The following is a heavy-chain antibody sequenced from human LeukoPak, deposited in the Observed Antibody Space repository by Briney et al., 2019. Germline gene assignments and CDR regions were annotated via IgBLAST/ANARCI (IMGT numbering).Heavy chain of an antibody. CDR1: GFTLNAYY. V-gene: IGHV3-74*01. J-gene: IGHJ6*03. Sequence: GGSLRLSCAASGFTLNAYYMQWVRQVPGKGLVWVSRISRHGTAIGYADSVKGRFTISRDGAKNTLYLQMDSLTAEDGGLYYCARECVAGGCYYMDVWGKGTTVTVS. CDR3: ARECVAGGCYYMDV. D-gene: IGHD2-15*01. CDR2: ISRHGTAI.